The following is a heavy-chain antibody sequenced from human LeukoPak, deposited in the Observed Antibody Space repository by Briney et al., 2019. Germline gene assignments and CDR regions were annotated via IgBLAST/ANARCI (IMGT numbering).Heavy chain of an antibody. J-gene: IGHJ4*02. CDR3: TKFSLRGTYSFDH. V-gene: IGHV3-23*01. CDR2: ISASGGST. CDR1: GFTFSSYA. Sequence: PGGSLRLSCAASGFTFSSYAMSWVRQAPGKGLEWVSVISASGGSTYYADSVKGRFTISRDNSKNTLYLQINSLRVEDTAIYYCTKFSLRGTYSFDHWGQGTLVIVSS. D-gene: IGHD1-26*01.